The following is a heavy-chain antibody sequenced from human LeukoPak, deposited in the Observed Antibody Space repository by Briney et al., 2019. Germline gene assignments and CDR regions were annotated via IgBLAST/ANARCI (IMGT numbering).Heavy chain of an antibody. CDR1: SYSISSGYY. CDR3: ARAFYSSSWLDY. CDR2: IYHTGST. V-gene: IGHV4-38-2*01. D-gene: IGHD6-13*01. Sequence: SETLSLTCAVSSYSISSGYYWGWIRQPPGKGLEWIGSIYHTGSTYYNPSLKSRVTISVDTSKNQFSLKLSSVTAADTAVYYCARAFYSSSWLDYWGQGTLVTVSS. J-gene: IGHJ4*02.